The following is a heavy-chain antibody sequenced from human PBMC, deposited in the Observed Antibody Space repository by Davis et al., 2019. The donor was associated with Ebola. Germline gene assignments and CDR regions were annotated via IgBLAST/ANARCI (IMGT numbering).Heavy chain of an antibody. Sequence: PGGSLILSCAASGFPFSSYGMHWVRQAPGKGLEWVAFIRYDGSNKYYADSVKGRFTISRDNSKNTLYLQMNSLRAEDTAVYYCARVGSDSRYNYYYKDVGGKGTTVTVSS. CDR2: IRYDGSNK. D-gene: IGHD2-15*01. CDR1: GFPFSSYG. V-gene: IGHV3-30*02. CDR3: ARVGSDSRYNYYYKDV. J-gene: IGHJ6*03.